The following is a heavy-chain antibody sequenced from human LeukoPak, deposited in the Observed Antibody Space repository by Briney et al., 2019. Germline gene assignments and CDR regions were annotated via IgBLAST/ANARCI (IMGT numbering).Heavy chain of an antibody. CDR1: GYTFTSYY. CDR2: INPSGGST. CDR3: ARVPTLRRDSSSWYGSPWFDP. Sequence: ASVTVSCKASGYTFTSYYMHWVRQAPGQGLEWMGIINPSGGSTIYAQKFQGRVTMTRDMSTSTVYMELSSLRSEDTAVYYCARVPTLRRDSSSWYGSPWFDPWGQGTLVTVSS. D-gene: IGHD6-13*01. V-gene: IGHV1-46*01. J-gene: IGHJ5*02.